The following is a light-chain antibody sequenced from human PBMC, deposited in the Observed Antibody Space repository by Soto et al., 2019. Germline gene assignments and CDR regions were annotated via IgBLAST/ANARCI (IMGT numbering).Light chain of an antibody. CDR3: SSYTSSSRV. CDR2: DVS. V-gene: IGLV2-14*01. CDR1: SSDVGGYNY. Sequence: QLVLTQPASVSGSPGQSITISCTGTSSDVGGYNYVSWYQQHPGKAPKLMIYDVSNRPSGVSNRFSGSKSGNTASLTISGLQAEDEADYYCSSYTSSSRVFGTGTTVTVL. J-gene: IGLJ1*01.